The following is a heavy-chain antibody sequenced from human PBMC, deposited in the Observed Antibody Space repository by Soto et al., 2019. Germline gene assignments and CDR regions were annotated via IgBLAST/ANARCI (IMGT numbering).Heavy chain of an antibody. CDR2: IRSKANSYAT. CDR3: TRTGVLAASDY. J-gene: IGHJ4*02. Sequence: GGSLRLSCAASGFTFSGSAMHWVRQASGKGLEWVGRIRSKANSYATAYTVSVKGRFTISRDDSKNTAYLQMNSLKTEDTAVYYCTRTGVLAASDYWGQGTQVTVSS. CDR1: GFTFSGSA. D-gene: IGHD6-13*01. V-gene: IGHV3-73*01.